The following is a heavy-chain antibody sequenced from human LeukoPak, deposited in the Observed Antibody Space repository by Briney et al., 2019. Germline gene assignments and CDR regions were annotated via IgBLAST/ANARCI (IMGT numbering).Heavy chain of an antibody. CDR3: ARYLNSGLEDF. D-gene: IGHD1-26*01. J-gene: IGHJ4*02. CDR2: IKYDGRET. CDR1: GFTFSNYW. Sequence: PGGSLRLSCAATGFTFSNYWMSWFRQAPGKGLEWVANIKYDGRETRYVDSVRGRFTISRDNAKNSLFLQMNSLRAEDTAVYYCARYLNSGLEDFWGQGNLVTVSS. V-gene: IGHV3-7*01.